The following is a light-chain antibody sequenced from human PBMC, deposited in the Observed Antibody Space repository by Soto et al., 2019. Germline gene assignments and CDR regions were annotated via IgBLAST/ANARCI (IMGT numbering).Light chain of an antibody. CDR2: EVS. J-gene: IGLJ3*02. CDR3: CSYASSSTWV. CDR1: SSDVGGYNY. V-gene: IGLV2-14*01. Sequence: QSALTQPASVSGSPGQSITISCTGTSSDVGGYNYVSWYQQQPGKAPKLMIYEVSNRPSGVSNRFSGSKSGNTASLTISGLQAEDEADYYCCSYASSSTWVFGGGTKLTVL.